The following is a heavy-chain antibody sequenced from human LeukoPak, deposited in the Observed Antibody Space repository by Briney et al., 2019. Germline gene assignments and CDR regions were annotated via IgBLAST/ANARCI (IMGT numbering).Heavy chain of an antibody. D-gene: IGHD4-23*01. CDR2: IYYSGST. CDR3: ARDSSYGGKSTFDY. J-gene: IGHJ4*02. CDR1: GGSISSYY. V-gene: IGHV4-59*01. Sequence: PSETLSLTCTVSGGSISSYYWSWIRQPPGKGLEWIGYIYYSGSTNYNPSLKSRVTISVDTSKNQFSLKLSSVTAAGTAVYYCARDSSYGGKSTFDYWGQGTLVTVSS.